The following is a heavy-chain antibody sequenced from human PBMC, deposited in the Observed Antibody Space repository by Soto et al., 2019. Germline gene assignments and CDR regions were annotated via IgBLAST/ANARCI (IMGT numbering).Heavy chain of an antibody. V-gene: IGHV3-21*01. CDR2: ISSNSAYI. CDR1: VFTFRSFP. D-gene: IGHD6-13*01. J-gene: IGHJ5*02. Sequence: LRLSCAASVFTFRSFPMNWVRQAPGKGLEWVSTISSNSAYIYYTDALRGRFTISRDNAKNSLHLQMNSLRAEDTAVYYCTRDASRDSSARGWFDPWGPGTLVTVSS. CDR3: TRDASRDSSARGWFDP.